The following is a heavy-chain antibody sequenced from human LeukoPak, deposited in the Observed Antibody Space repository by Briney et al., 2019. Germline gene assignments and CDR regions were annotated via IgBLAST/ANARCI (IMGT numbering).Heavy chain of an antibody. Sequence: PGGSLRLSCAASGFSFSSYSMNWVRQAPGKGLEWVSAISSSSSYIYYEDSVKGRFTISRDNAKNSVDLQMNSLRAEDTAVYYCASVPGDTKKRAIDYWGQGTLVTVSS. V-gene: IGHV3-21*01. CDR3: ASVPGDTKKRAIDY. J-gene: IGHJ4*02. CDR2: ISSSSSYI. CDR1: GFSFSSYS. D-gene: IGHD1-26*01.